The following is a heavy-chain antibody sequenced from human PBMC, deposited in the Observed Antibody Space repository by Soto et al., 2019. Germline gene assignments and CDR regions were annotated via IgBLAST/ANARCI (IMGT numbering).Heavy chain of an antibody. D-gene: IGHD6-19*01. Sequence: PSETLSLTCTVSGGSISSYYWSWIRQPAGKGLEWIGRIYTSGSTNYNPSLKSRVTMSVDTSKNQFSLKLSSVTAADTAVYYCARGWLVGRNYYYGMDVWGQGTTVTVS. J-gene: IGHJ6*02. CDR3: ARGWLVGRNYYYGMDV. CDR2: IYTSGST. V-gene: IGHV4-4*07. CDR1: GGSISSYY.